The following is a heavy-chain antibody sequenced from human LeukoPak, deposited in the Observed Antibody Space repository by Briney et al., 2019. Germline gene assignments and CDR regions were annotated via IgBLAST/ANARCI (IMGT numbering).Heavy chain of an antibody. CDR3: ARELPDVYYDSSGLPDY. J-gene: IGHJ4*02. CDR1: GYTFTSYY. CDR2: INPSGGST. D-gene: IGHD3-22*01. Sequence: ASVKVSCKASGYTFTSYYMHWVRQAPGKVVEWMGIINPSGGSTSYAQKFQGRVTMTRDTSTSTVYMELSSLRSEDTAVYYCARELPDVYYDSSGLPDYRGQGTLVTVSS. V-gene: IGHV1-46*01.